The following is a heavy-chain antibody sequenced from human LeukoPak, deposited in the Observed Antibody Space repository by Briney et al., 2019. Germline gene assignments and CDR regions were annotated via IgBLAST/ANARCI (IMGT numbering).Heavy chain of an antibody. CDR3: AKDGSYGYSLHY. CDR1: GFTFSSYG. V-gene: IGHV3-30*02. J-gene: IGHJ4*02. Sequence: GGSLRLSCAASGFTFSSYGMHWVRQAPGRGLEWVAFIRYDGSNKYYADSVKGRFTISRDNSKNTLYLQMNSLRAEDTAVYYCAKDGSYGYSLHYWGQGTLVTVSS. D-gene: IGHD5-18*01. CDR2: IRYDGSNK.